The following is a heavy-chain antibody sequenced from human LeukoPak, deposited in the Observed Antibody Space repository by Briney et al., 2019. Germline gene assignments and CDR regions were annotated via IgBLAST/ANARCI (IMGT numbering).Heavy chain of an antibody. CDR3: ARELGIILVWDAFDI. CDR1: GFTFSSYS. J-gene: IGHJ3*02. V-gene: IGHV3-21*01. D-gene: IGHD7-27*01. Sequence: GGSLRLSCAASGFTFSSYSMNWVRQAPGKGLEWVSSISSSSSYIYYADSVKGRFTISRDNAKNSLYLQMNSLRAEDTAVYYCARELGIILVWDAFDIWGQGTMVTVSS. CDR2: ISSSSSYI.